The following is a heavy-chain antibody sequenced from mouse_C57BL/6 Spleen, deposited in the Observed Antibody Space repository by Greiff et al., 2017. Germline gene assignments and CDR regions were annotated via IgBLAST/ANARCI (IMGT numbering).Heavy chain of an antibody. J-gene: IGHJ4*01. V-gene: IGHV5-17*01. CDR2: ISSGSSTI. CDR3: AIDYEFYYAMDY. Sequence: EVQLVESGGGLVKPGGSLKLSCAASGFTFSDYGMHWVRQAPEKGLEWVAYISSGSSTIYYANTVKGRFTISRDNATNTLFLQMTSLRSEDTAMYYCAIDYEFYYAMDYWGQGTSVTVSS. D-gene: IGHD2-4*01. CDR1: GFTFSDYG.